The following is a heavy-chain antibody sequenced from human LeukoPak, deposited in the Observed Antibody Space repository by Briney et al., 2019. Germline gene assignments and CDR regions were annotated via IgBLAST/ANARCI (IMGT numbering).Heavy chain of an antibody. CDR1: GFTFDDYA. D-gene: IGHD3-22*01. J-gene: IGHJ4*02. CDR2: ISWNSGSI. Sequence: GGSLRLSCAASGFTFDDYAMHWVRQAPGKGLEWVSGISWNSGSIGYADSVKGRLTISRDNAKNSLYLQMNSLRAEDTALYYCAKGRSVSSGFDYWGQGTLVTVSS. CDR3: AKGRSVSSGFDY. V-gene: IGHV3-9*01.